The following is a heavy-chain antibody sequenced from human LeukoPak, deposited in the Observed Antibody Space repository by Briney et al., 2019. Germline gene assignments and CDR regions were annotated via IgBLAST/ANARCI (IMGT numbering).Heavy chain of an antibody. Sequence: ASVKVSCKASGYTFTSYGISWVRQAPGQGLEWMGWISAYNGNTNYAQKFQGRVTMTRNTSISTAYMELSSLRSEDTAVYYCARGPGRVVPAAMLIYYYYYMDVWGKGTTVTVSS. J-gene: IGHJ6*03. D-gene: IGHD2-2*01. CDR1: GYTFTSYG. CDR2: ISAYNGNT. V-gene: IGHV1-18*01. CDR3: ARGPGRVVPAAMLIYYYYYMDV.